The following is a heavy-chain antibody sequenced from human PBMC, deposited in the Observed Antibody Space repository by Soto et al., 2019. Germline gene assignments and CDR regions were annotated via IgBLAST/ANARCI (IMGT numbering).Heavy chain of an antibody. Sequence: GGSLRLSCAASGFTFGDSALQWVRQAPGKGLEWVSGISGGGGSTYYADSVKGRFTISRDNSKNTLYLQMNSLRAEDTAVYYCAKSPYYDSSYYWGQGTLVTVSS. CDR1: GFTFGDSA. CDR2: ISGGGGST. D-gene: IGHD3-3*01. V-gene: IGHV3-23*01. CDR3: AKSPYYDSSYY. J-gene: IGHJ4*02.